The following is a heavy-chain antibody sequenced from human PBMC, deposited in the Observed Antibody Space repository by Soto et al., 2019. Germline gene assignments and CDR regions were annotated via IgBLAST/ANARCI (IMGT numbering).Heavy chain of an antibody. CDR3: ASPGSSIAGILTGPH. CDR2: ISYDGSNK. V-gene: IGHV3-30-3*01. J-gene: IGHJ4*02. Sequence: GSLRLSCAASGFTFSSYAMHWVRQAPGKGLEWVAVISYDGSNKYYADSVKGRFTISRDKSKNTLYLQMNSLRAEDTAVYYCASPGSSIAGILTGPHWGQGTLVTVS. CDR1: GFTFSSYA. D-gene: IGHD3-9*01.